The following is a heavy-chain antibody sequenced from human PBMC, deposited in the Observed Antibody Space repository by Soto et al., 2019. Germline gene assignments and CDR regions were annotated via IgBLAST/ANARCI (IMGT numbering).Heavy chain of an antibody. V-gene: IGHV3-30*03. CDR3: ARVGRNYIQYNWFDP. D-gene: IGHD1-7*01. CDR1: GFTFSSYG. CDR2: ISYDGSNK. Sequence: GGSLRLSCAASGFTFSSYGMHWVRQAPGKGLEWVAVISYDGSNKYYAGSVKGRFTISRDKSKSTLFLQMNSLRAADTAVYYCARVGRNYIQYNWFDPWGQGTLVTVSS. J-gene: IGHJ5*02.